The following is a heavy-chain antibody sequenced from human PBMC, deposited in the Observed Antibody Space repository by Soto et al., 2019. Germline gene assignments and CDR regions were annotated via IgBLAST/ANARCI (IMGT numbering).Heavy chain of an antibody. CDR2: IHYSGST. V-gene: IGHV4-39*01. CDR1: GGSISSSSYY. J-gene: IGHJ6*02. CDR3: ARLPGYCSNGVCGYYYYGMDV. D-gene: IGHD2-8*01. Sequence: SETLSLTCTVSGGSISSSSYYWGWIRQPPGKGLEWIGSIHYSGSTYYNPSLKSRVTISVDTSKNQFSLKLSSVTATDTAVYYCARLPGYCSNGVCGYYYYGMDVWGQGTTVTVSS.